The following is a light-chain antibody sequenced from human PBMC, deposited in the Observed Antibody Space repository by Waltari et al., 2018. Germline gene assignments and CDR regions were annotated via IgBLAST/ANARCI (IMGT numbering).Light chain of an antibody. CDR3: QTWATGIGL. CDR1: SDYSSFA. CDR2: VNSDGSH. Sequence: QLVLTQPPSVSASLGASVKLTCTLSSDYSSFAIAWHQQQPEKGPRYLMKVNSDGSHIKGDGIPDRFSGSSSGTERYLTISSLQSEDEADYYCQTWATGIGLFGGGTKVTVL. J-gene: IGLJ2*01. V-gene: IGLV4-69*01.